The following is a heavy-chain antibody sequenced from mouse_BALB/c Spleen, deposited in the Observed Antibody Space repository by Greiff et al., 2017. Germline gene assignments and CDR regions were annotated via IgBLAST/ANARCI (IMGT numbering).Heavy chain of an antibody. Sequence: QVQLKESGAELVRPGSSVKISCKASGYAFSSYWMNWVKQRPGQGLEWIGQIYPGDGDTNYNGKFKGKATLTADKSSSTAYMQLSSLTSEDSAVYFCALMITKEYAMDYWGQGTSVTVSS. V-gene: IGHV1-80*01. J-gene: IGHJ4*01. CDR1: GYAFSSYW. CDR3: ALMITKEYAMDY. D-gene: IGHD2-4*01. CDR2: IYPGDGDT.